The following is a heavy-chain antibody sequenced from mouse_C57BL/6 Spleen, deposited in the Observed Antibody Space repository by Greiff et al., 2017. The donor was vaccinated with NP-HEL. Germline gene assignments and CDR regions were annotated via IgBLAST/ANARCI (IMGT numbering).Heavy chain of an antibody. CDR3: AREDDGYYVGFDY. D-gene: IGHD2-3*01. Sequence: EVQRVESGGDLVKPGGSLKLSCAASGFTFSSYGMSWVRQTPDKRLEWVATISSGGSYTYYPDSVKGRFTISRDNAKNTLYLQMSSLKSEDTAMYYCAREDDGYYVGFDYWGQGTTLTVSS. CDR2: ISSGGSYT. J-gene: IGHJ2*01. CDR1: GFTFSSYG. V-gene: IGHV5-6*01.